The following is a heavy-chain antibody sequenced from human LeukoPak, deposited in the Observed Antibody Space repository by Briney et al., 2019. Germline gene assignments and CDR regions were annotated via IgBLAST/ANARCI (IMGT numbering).Heavy chain of an antibody. V-gene: IGHV3-48*02. CDR1: GFTFSSYS. J-gene: IGHJ5*02. CDR3: ARGNYCSSTSCYVGWFDP. CDR2: ISSSGSTI. D-gene: IGHD2-2*01. Sequence: GGSLRLSCAASGFTFSSYSMNWVRQAPGKGLEWVSYISSSGSTIYYADSVKGRFTISRDNAKNSLYLQMNSLRDEDTAVYYCARGNYCSSTSCYVGWFDPWGQGTLVTVSS.